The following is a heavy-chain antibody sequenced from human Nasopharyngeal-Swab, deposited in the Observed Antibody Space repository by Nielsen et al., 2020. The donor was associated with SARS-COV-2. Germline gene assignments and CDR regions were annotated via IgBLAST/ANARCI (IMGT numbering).Heavy chain of an antibody. CDR3: ARERRLGYCSGGSCYYAWFDP. D-gene: IGHD2-15*01. Sequence: ASVKVSCKASGYTFTSYAMNWVRQAPGQGLGWMGWINTNTGNPTYAQGFTGRFVFSLDTSVSTAYLQISSLKAEDTAVYYCARERRLGYCSGGSCYYAWFDPWGQGTLVTVSS. J-gene: IGHJ5*02. CDR1: GYTFTSYA. V-gene: IGHV7-4-1*02. CDR2: INTNTGNP.